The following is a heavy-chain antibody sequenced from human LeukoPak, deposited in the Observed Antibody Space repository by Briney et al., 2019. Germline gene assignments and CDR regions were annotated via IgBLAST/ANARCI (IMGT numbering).Heavy chain of an antibody. V-gene: IGHV4-34*01. D-gene: IGHD3-10*01. J-gene: IGHJ4*02. CDR3: ARVPPLSWFGESYFDY. CDR1: GGSFSGYY. Sequence: PSETLSLTCAVYGGSFSGYYWSWIRQPPGKGLEWIGEINHSGSTNYNPSLKSRVTISVDTSKNQFFLKLTSVTAADTAVYYCARVPPLSWFGESYFDYWGQGTLVTVSS. CDR2: INHSGST.